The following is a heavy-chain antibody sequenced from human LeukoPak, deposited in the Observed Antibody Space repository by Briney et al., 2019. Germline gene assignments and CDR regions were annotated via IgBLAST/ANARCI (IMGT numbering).Heavy chain of an antibody. V-gene: IGHV3-74*01. CDR2: LNTDGSST. D-gene: IGHD6-13*01. CDR1: GFSFSSYW. Sequence: PGGSLRLSRAASGFSFSSYWMHWVRQAPGKGLVWVSRLNTDGSSTNYADSVKGRFTISRDNAKNTLYLQMNSLRAEDTAIYYCARVAYSSNWYIDYWGQGTLVAVSS. CDR3: ARVAYSSNWYIDY. J-gene: IGHJ4*02.